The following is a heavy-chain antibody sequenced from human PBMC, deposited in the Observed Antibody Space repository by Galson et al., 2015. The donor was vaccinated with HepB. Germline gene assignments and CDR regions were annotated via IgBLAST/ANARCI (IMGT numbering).Heavy chain of an antibody. Sequence: SLRLSCAASGFTFRNYRMNWVRQAPGKGLDWVASITSDSTYIYYGESLEGRFTISRDNAKNSLSLQMSSLRADDTAVYYCARETITNYAMDVWRQRTTVTVSS. D-gene: IGHD5-12*01. V-gene: IGHV3-21*01. CDR2: ITSDSTYI. CDR1: GFTFRNYR. J-gene: IGHJ6*02. CDR3: ARETITNYAMDV.